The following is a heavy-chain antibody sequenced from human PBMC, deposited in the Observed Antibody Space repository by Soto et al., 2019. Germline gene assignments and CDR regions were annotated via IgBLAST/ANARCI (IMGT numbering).Heavy chain of an antibody. J-gene: IGHJ4*02. CDR2: INPNSGGT. V-gene: IGHV1-2*02. Sequence: ASVKVSCKASGYTFTGYYMHWVRQAPGQGLEWMGWINPNSGGTNYAQNFQGRVTMTRDTSISTAYMELSRLRSDDTAVYYCARDLYPPLYYFDYWGQGTLVTVSS. CDR3: ARDLYPPLYYFDY. CDR1: GYTFTGYY.